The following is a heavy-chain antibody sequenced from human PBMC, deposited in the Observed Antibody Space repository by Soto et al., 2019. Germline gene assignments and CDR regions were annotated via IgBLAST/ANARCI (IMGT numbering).Heavy chain of an antibody. CDR2: IYWDDDK. CDR3: AHVYWVAAGIRYYFDY. J-gene: IGHJ4*02. CDR1: GFSLTTDAVG. Sequence: QITLKESGPTLVKPTQTLTLTCTFSGFSLTTDAVGVGWIRQPPGKALEWLALIYWDDDKRYSPGQKSRLTITKDASRNHVVITLTNMDPADTATYYCAHVYWVAAGIRYYFDYWGQGTLVTVSS. V-gene: IGHV2-5*02. D-gene: IGHD1-1*01.